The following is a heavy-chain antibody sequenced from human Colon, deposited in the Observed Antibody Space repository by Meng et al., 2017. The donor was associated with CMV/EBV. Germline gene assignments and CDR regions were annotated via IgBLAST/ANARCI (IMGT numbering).Heavy chain of an antibody. D-gene: IGHD4/OR15-4a*01. CDR3: ARVDYSGNYDY. CDR2: IYYSGST. V-gene: IGHV4-31*03. CDR1: GGSISSGGYY. J-gene: IGHJ4*02. Sequence: SETLSLTCTVSGGSISSGGYYWSWIRQHPGKGLEWIGYIYYSGSTYYNPSLKSRVTISVDTSKNHFSLNLTSVTAADTAVYYCARVDYSGNYDYWGQGTLVTVSS.